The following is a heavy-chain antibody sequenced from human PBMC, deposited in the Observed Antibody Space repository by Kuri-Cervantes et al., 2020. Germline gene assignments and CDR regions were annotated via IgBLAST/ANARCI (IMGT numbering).Heavy chain of an antibody. J-gene: IGHJ3*02. CDR3: ARQARNYYDMRAFDI. CDR2: IYYSGST. Sequence: SETLSLTCTVSGGSISSYYWSWIRQPPGKGLEWIGYIYYSGSTNYNPSLKSRVTISVDTSKNQFSLKLSSVTAADTAVYYCARQARNYYDMRAFDIWGQGTMVTVSS. CDR1: GGSISSYY. D-gene: IGHD3-22*01. V-gene: IGHV4-59*01.